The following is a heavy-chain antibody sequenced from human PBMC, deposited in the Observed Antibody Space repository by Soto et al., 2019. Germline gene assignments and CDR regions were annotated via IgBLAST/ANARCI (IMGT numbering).Heavy chain of an antibody. CDR1: GDSMSIFTY. J-gene: IGHJ4*02. V-gene: IGHV4-4*02. Sequence: LSLTCTVSGDSMSIFTYWTWVRQPPGKGLEWIGEIYQSGSTNYNPSLKSRVTISADKSNNQFSLRLSSVTAADTAVYYCARGLNTAMDPWHSDSWGQGTLLTASS. CDR3: ARGLNTAMDPWHSDS. D-gene: IGHD2-2*03. CDR2: IYQSGST.